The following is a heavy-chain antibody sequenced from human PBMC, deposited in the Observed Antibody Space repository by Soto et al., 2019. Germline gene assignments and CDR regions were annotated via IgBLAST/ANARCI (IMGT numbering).Heavy chain of an antibody. CDR3: ARRSSSWYFDC. Sequence: EVQLLESGGGLVQPGGSLRLSCAASGFTFSSYAMNWVRQAPGKGLEWVSVISGSGGSTYYADSVKGRFNISRDNSKKTLYRQMNSLRAEDTAVYYCARRSSSWYFDCWGQGTLVTVSS. V-gene: IGHV3-23*01. CDR2: ISGSGGST. CDR1: GFTFSSYA. D-gene: IGHD6-13*01. J-gene: IGHJ4*02.